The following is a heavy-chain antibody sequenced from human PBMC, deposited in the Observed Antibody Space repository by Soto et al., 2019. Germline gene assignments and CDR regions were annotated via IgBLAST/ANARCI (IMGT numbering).Heavy chain of an antibody. V-gene: IGHV3-21*06. J-gene: IGHJ4*02. CDR3: ARESEDLTSNFDY. Sequence: ETLRLSCAASGFTFTRYSMNWFRQSPGKGLEWVSSISSTTNYIYYGDSMKGRFTISRDNAKNSLYLEMNSLRAEDTAVYYCARESEDLTSNFDYWGQGTLVTVSS. CDR2: ISSTTNYI. CDR1: GFTFTRYS.